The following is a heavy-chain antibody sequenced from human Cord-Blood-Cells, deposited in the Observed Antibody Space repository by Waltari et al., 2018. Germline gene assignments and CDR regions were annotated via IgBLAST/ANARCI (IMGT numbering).Heavy chain of an antibody. Sequence: QVQLVQSGAEVKKPGASVKVSCKASGYTFTGYYMHWVRQAPGQGFEWMGWSNPNRGGTNDAQKCQGRDTMTRDTSISTAYMELSRLRSDDTAVYYCARVKGPLTGDYYYYYGMDVWGQGTTVTVSS. V-gene: IGHV1-2*02. CDR3: ARVKGPLTGDYYYYYGMDV. D-gene: IGHD7-27*01. CDR2: SNPNRGGT. J-gene: IGHJ6*02. CDR1: GYTFTGYY.